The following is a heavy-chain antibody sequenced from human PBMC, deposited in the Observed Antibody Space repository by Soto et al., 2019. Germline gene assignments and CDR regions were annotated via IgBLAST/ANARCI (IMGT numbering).Heavy chain of an antibody. CDR2: IYSSGRT. V-gene: IGHV4-31*01. CDR3: ARMGLHSGELSRNWFDP. D-gene: IGHD3-16*02. CDR1: GGSINSDEFY. J-gene: IGHJ5*02. Sequence: QVQLQESGPGLVKPSQTLSLTCSLSGGSINSDEFYWTWIRQSPGKGLEWIGYIYSSGRTHYNPSLKSLINISLDTSNNLLSLRLSSVTAADTAVYYCARMGLHSGELSRNWFDPWGRGTLVTVSS.